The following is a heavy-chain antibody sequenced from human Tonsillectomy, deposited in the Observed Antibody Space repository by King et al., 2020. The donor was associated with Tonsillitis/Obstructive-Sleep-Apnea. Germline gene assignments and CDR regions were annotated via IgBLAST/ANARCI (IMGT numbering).Heavy chain of an antibody. Sequence: VQLVESGGGLVQPGGSLRLSCAASGFTFSSYWMSWVRQAPGKGLEWVANIKHEGSEKNYVASVKGRFTISRDNAKNSLYLQMNSLRAEDTAVYYCASLDTTMVTGDYWGQGTLLTVSS. J-gene: IGHJ4*02. CDR3: ASLDTTMVTGDY. CDR2: IKHEGSEK. CDR1: GFTFSSYW. D-gene: IGHD5-18*01. V-gene: IGHV3-7*01.